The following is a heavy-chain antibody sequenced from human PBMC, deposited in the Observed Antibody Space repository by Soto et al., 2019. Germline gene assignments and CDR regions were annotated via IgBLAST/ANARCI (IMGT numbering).Heavy chain of an antibody. CDR2: ISGSGGST. J-gene: IGHJ6*02. Sequence: GGSLRLSCAASGFTFSSYAMSWVRQAPGKGLEWVSAISGSGGSTYYADSVKGRFTISRDNSKNTLYLQMNSLRAEDTAVYCCAKGRRTAGTKSYYYYYYGMDVWGQGTTVTVSS. CDR3: AKGRRTAGTKSYYYYYYGMDV. V-gene: IGHV3-23*01. D-gene: IGHD6-13*01. CDR1: GFTFSSYA.